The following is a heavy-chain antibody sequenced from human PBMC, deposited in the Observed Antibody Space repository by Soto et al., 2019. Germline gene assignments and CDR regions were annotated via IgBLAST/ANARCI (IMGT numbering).Heavy chain of an antibody. CDR1: GFTFTSSA. Sequence: QMQLVQSGPEVKKPGTSVKVSCKASGFTFTSSAVQWVRQARGQRLEWIGWIVVGSGNTNYAQKFQERVTITRDMSTSTAYMELSSLRSEDTAGYYCAADRRYSSSWYTPIDYWGQGTLVTVSS. J-gene: IGHJ4*02. CDR3: AADRRYSSSWYTPIDY. D-gene: IGHD6-13*01. V-gene: IGHV1-58*01. CDR2: IVVGSGNT.